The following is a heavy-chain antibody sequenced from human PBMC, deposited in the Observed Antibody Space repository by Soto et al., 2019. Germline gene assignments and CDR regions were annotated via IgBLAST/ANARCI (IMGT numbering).Heavy chain of an antibody. CDR3: ARVPGRWGNSYGMDV. D-gene: IGHD3-16*01. Sequence: QVQLMQSGAEVKKPGASVKVSCKASGYTFSIYGITWVRQAPGQGLEWMGWISAHTGITNYAQEFQCRVTMTTDTSTSTASMELRSLKSDDTAVYYCARVPGRWGNSYGMDVWGQGTTGTVSS. CDR1: GYTFSIYG. J-gene: IGHJ6*02. V-gene: IGHV1-18*01. CDR2: ISAHTGIT.